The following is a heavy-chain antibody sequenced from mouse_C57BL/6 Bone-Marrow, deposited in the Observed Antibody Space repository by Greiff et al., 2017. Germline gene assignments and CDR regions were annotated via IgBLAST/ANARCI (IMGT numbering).Heavy chain of an antibody. CDR3: TRALVANYYAMDY. J-gene: IGHJ4*01. CDR2: INPNNGGT. Sequence: EVQLQQSGPELVKPGASVKISCKASGYTFTDYYMNWVKQSHGKSLEWIGDINPNNGGTSYNQKFKGKATLTGDKSSSPAYMELRSLTSEDSAVYYCTRALVANYYAMDYWGQGTSVTVSS. CDR1: GYTFTDYY. D-gene: IGHD1-1*01. V-gene: IGHV1-26*01.